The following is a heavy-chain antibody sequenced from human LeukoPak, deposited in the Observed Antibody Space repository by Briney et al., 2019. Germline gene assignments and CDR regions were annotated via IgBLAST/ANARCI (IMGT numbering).Heavy chain of an antibody. D-gene: IGHD3-9*01. V-gene: IGHV4-39*01. CDR3: ARWPRGYYDILTGYYTPYLIDY. Sequence: PSGTLSLTCTVSGGSISSSSYYWGWIRQPPGKGLEWIGSIYYSGSTYYNPSLKSRVTISVDTSKNQFSLKLSSVTAADTAVYYCARWPRGYYDILTGYYTPYLIDYWGQGTLVTVSS. CDR2: IYYSGST. J-gene: IGHJ4*02. CDR1: GGSISSSSYY.